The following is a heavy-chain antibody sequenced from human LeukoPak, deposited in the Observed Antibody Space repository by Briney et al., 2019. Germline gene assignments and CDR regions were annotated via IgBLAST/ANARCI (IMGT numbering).Heavy chain of an antibody. CDR2: ISGSGGST. CDR3: ARDKSITYYYMDV. Sequence: GGSLRLSCAASGFTFSSYAMSWVRQAPGKGLEWVSAISGSGGSTYYADSVKGRFTISRDNAKNSLYLQMNSLRAEDTALYYCARDKSITYYYMDVWGKGTTVTVSS. J-gene: IGHJ6*03. CDR1: GFTFSSYA. V-gene: IGHV3-23*01. D-gene: IGHD2-21*01.